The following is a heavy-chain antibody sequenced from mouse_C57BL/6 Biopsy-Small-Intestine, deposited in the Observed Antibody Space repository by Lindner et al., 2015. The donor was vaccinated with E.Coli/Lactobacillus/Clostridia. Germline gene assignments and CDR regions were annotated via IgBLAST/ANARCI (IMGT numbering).Heavy chain of an antibody. V-gene: IGHV1-31*01. CDR3: ASLTGTKSYFDY. Sequence: VQLQESGPELVKPGASVKISCQASGYSFTGYYMNWVKQSHGNILDWIGYIYPYNGLSSYNQKFKGKAKLTVDKSSSTAYMELRSLTSEDSAVYYCASLTGTKSYFDYWGQGTTLTVSS. J-gene: IGHJ2*01. CDR2: IYPYNGLS. CDR1: GYSFTGYY. D-gene: IGHD4-1*01.